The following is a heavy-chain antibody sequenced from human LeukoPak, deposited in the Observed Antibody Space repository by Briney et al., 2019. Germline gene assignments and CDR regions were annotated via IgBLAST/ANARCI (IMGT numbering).Heavy chain of an antibody. CDR2: ISSSSSSYT. CDR1: GFTFSDYY. Sequence: GGSLGLSCAASGFTFSDYYMSWIRQAPGKGLEWVSYISSSSSSYTNYADSVKGRFTISRDNAKNSLYLQMNSLRAEDTAVYYCARKGSGVPGYNWNDGQELDYWGQGTPVTVSS. V-gene: IGHV3-11*06. CDR3: ARKGSGVPGYNWNDGQELDY. D-gene: IGHD1-20*01. J-gene: IGHJ4*02.